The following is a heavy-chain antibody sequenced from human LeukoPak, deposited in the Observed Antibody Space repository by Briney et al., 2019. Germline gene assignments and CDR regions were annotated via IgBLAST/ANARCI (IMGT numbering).Heavy chain of an antibody. Sequence: PGGSLRLSCAASGFTFSSYAMSWVRQAPGKGREWVSAISGSGGSTYYADSVKGRFTISRDNSKNTLYLQMNSLRAEDAAVYYCARGVANYYESSGYQNWGQGTLVTVSS. CDR2: ISGSGGST. CDR1: GFTFSSYA. CDR3: ARGVANYYESSGYQN. J-gene: IGHJ4*02. D-gene: IGHD3-22*01. V-gene: IGHV3-23*01.